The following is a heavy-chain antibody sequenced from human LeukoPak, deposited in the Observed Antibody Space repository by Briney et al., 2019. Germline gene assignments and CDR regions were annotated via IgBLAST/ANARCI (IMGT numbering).Heavy chain of an antibody. Sequence: PSETLSLTCTVSGYSISSSSYYWGWIRQPPGKGLEWIGYIFFSGTTNYNPSLKSRVTISVDTSKNQFSLKMTSVTAADTAVYFCARVGSGGAWFDFWGQGTLVTVSS. CDR3: ARVGSGGAWFDF. CDR2: IFFSGTT. D-gene: IGHD6-19*01. CDR1: GYSISSSSYY. V-gene: IGHV4-61*05. J-gene: IGHJ4*02.